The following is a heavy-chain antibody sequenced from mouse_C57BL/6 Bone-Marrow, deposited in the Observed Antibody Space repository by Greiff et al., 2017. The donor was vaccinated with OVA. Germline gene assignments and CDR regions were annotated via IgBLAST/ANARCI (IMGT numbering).Heavy chain of an antibody. CDR3: TDGNLWYFDV. CDR2: IDPENGDT. J-gene: IGHJ1*03. V-gene: IGHV14-4*01. Sequence: VQLQQSGAELVRPGASVKLSCTASGFNIKDDYMHWVKQRPEQGLEWIGWIDPENGDTEYASKFQGKATIPADTSSNTAYLQLSSLTSEDTAVYYCTDGNLWYFDVWGTGTTVTVSS. D-gene: IGHD2-1*01. CDR1: GFNIKDDY.